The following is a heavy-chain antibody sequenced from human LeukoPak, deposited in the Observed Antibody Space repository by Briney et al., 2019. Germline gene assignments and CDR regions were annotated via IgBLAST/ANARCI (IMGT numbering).Heavy chain of an antibody. V-gene: IGHV3-23*01. CDR2: ISGTGGNI. Sequence: HPGGSLRLSCAASGFTFSSYEMSWVRQAPGKGLEWVSGISGTGGNIYYTDSVKGRFTISRDNSKNTLYLQMNSLRAEDTAVFYCAKDREYSGTYRPGPTRYYYGMDVWGQGTTVTVS. CDR3: AKDREYSGTYRPGPTRYYYGMDV. J-gene: IGHJ6*02. D-gene: IGHD1-26*01. CDR1: GFTFSSYE.